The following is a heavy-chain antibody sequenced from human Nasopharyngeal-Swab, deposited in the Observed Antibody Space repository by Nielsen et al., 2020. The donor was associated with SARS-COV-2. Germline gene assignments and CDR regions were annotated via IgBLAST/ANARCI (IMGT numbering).Heavy chain of an antibody. CDR2: INAGNANT. J-gene: IGHJ4*02. CDR1: GYTFISYS. Sequence: ASVKASCKASGYTFISYSMHWVRQAPGQRLEWMGWINAGNANTKYSQKFQGRVTITRDTSASTAYMELSSLRSEDTAVYYCAREPYSSSWYGDYWGQGTLVTVSS. V-gene: IGHV1-3*01. D-gene: IGHD6-13*01. CDR3: AREPYSSSWYGDY.